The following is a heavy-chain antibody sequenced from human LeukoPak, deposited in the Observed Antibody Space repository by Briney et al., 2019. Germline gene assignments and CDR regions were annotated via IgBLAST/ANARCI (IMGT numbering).Heavy chain of an antibody. CDR2: ISSNTKYI. J-gene: IGHJ4*02. CDR3: AREYISGWFDY. D-gene: IGHD6-19*01. CDR1: GFTFSSYS. V-gene: IGHV3-21*01. Sequence: PGGSLRLSCAASGFTFSSYSMNWVRQAPGKGLEWFSSISSNTKYIYYADSVKGRFTISRDNAKNSLFLQLDSLRAEDTAIYYCAREYISGWFDYWGQGTLVTVSS.